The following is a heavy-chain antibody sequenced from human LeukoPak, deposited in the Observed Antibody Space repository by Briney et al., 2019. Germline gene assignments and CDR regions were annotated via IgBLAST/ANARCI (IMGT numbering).Heavy chain of an antibody. CDR3: AKGVDLDIVVVPAHGPGAFDI. D-gene: IGHD2-2*03. CDR2: ISSSSSYI. CDR1: GFTFSTYS. J-gene: IGHJ3*02. V-gene: IGHV3-21*01. Sequence: PGGSLRLSCAASGFTFSTYSMNWVRQAPGKGLEWVSSISSSSSYIYYADSVKGRFTISRDNSKNTLYLQMNSLRAEDTAVYYCAKGVDLDIVVVPAHGPGAFDIWGQGTMVTVSS.